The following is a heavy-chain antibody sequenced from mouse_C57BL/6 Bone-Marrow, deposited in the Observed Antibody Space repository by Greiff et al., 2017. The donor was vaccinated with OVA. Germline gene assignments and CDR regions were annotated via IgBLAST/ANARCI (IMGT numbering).Heavy chain of an antibody. Sequence: QVQLQQPGAELVRPGSSVKLSCKASGYTFTSYWMDWVKQRPGQGLEWIGNIYPSDSETHYNQKFKDKATLTVDKSSSTAYMQLSSLTSEDSAVYYCARGITTVVAKGYYFDYWGQGTTLTVSS. J-gene: IGHJ2*01. CDR1: GYTFTSYW. CDR2: IYPSDSET. D-gene: IGHD1-1*01. V-gene: IGHV1-61*01. CDR3: ARGITTVVAKGYYFDY.